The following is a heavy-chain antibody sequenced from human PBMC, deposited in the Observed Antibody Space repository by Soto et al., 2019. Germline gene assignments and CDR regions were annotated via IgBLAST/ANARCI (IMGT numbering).Heavy chain of an antibody. J-gene: IGHJ4*02. Sequence: QVQLVQSGAEVKKPGSSVKVSCKASGGTFSSYTISWVRQAPGQGLEWMGRIIPILGIANYAQKFQGRVTITADKSPSTAYMELSSLRSEDTAVYYCAREMTTVTPFDYWGQGTLVTVSS. CDR3: AREMTTVTPFDY. CDR2: IIPILGIA. CDR1: GGTFSSYT. D-gene: IGHD4-17*01. V-gene: IGHV1-69*08.